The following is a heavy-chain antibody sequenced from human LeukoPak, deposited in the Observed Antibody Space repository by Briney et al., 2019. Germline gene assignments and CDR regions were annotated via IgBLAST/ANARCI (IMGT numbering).Heavy chain of an antibody. D-gene: IGHD2-2*01. J-gene: IGHJ4*02. V-gene: IGHV3-30-3*01. CDR1: GFTFSSYA. CDR3: AKGPDGVVVPASVY. Sequence: LPGGSLRLSCAASGFTFSSYAMHWVRQAPGKGLEWVAVTSYDGSNKYYADSVKGRFTISRDNSKNTLYLQMNSLRAEDTAVYYCAKGPDGVVVPASVYWGQGTLVTVSS. CDR2: TSYDGSNK.